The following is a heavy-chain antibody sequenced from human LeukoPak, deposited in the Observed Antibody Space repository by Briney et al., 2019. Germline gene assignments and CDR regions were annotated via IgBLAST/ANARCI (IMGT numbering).Heavy chain of an antibody. D-gene: IGHD4-17*01. CDR1: GYTFTSYY. V-gene: IGHV1-46*01. J-gene: IGHJ5*02. Sequence: ASVKVSCKASGYTFTSYYMHWVRQAPGQGLEWMGIINPSGGSTSYAQKFQGRVTMTRDMSTSTVYMELSSLRSEDTDVYYCARGPLTVTRGFDPWGQGTLVTVSS. CDR3: ARGPLTVTRGFDP. CDR2: INPSGGST.